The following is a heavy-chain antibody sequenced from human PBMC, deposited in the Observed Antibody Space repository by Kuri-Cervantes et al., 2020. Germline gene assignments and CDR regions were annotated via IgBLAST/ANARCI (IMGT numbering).Heavy chain of an antibody. J-gene: IGHJ4*02. CDR1: GFTFVDYA. V-gene: IGHV3-9*01. CDR3: AKAADYYDSSGYSPGGLDY. Sequence: SLKISCAASGFTFVDYAMHWVRQAPGKGLEWVSGISWNSGSIGYADSVKGRFTISRDSAKNSLYLQMNSLRAEDTALYYCAKAADYYDSSGYSPGGLDYWGQGTLVTVSS. CDR2: ISWNSGSI. D-gene: IGHD3-22*01.